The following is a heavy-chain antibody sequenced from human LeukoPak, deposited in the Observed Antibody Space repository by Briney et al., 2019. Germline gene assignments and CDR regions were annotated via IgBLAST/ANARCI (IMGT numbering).Heavy chain of an antibody. CDR3: ATISPTGG. Sequence: ASVKVSCKASGYTFTGYYLHWVRQAPGQGLEWMGWINPNSGGTNYAQNFQGRVTLTRDTSISTTYMEPTRLKSDDTAVYYCATISPTGGWGQGTLVTVSS. D-gene: IGHD7-27*01. J-gene: IGHJ4*02. V-gene: IGHV1-2*02. CDR1: GYTFTGYY. CDR2: INPNSGGT.